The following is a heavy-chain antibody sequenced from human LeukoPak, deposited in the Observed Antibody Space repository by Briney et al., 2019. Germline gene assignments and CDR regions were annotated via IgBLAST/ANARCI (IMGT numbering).Heavy chain of an antibody. CDR3: ARHRRNDFWSGLGYYYMDV. CDR2: LTNSGST. D-gene: IGHD3-3*01. Sequence: SETLSLTCIVSVGSIDSYYWSWIRQPPGKGLEWIGYLTNSGSTKYNPSLNSRVTLSEDTSRNQVSLKLKYVTAADTAVYFCARHRRNDFWSGLGYYYMDVWGTGITVTVS. V-gene: IGHV4-59*08. J-gene: IGHJ6*03. CDR1: VGSIDSYY.